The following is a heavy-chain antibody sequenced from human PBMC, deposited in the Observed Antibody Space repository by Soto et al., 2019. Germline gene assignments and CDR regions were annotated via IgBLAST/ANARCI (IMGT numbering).Heavy chain of an antibody. CDR3: AKGEYYGSGSYYSLDY. CDR1: GFTFSSYA. Sequence: PGGSLRLSCAASGFTFSSYAMSWVRQAPGKGLEWVSGISGSGSSTYYADSVKGRFTISRDNSKNTLYLQMNSLRAEDTAVYYCAKGEYYGSGSYYSLDYWGQGTLVTVSS. CDR2: ISGSGSST. D-gene: IGHD3-10*01. J-gene: IGHJ4*02. V-gene: IGHV3-23*01.